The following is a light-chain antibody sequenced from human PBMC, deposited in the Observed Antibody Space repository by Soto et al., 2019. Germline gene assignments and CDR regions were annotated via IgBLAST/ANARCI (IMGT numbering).Light chain of an antibody. CDR2: DNN. CDR1: SSNIGNNY. CDR3: GTWDSSLSAWV. J-gene: IGLJ3*02. V-gene: IGLV1-51*01. Sequence: QSVLTQPPSVSAAPGQTVTISCSGSSSNIGNNYVSWYQQLPGTAPKLLIYDNNKRPSGIPDRFSGSKSGTSATLGITGLQTGDEAEYSCGTWDSSLSAWVFGGGTKLTVL.